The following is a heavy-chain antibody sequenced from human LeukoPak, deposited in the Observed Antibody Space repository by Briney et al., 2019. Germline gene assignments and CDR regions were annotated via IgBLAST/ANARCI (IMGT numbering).Heavy chain of an antibody. V-gene: IGHV4-39*07. D-gene: IGHD3-9*01. CDR1: GGSISSSNDY. CDR2: IYYSGST. CDR3: ASWPDILTGYSSGYYYYYMDV. J-gene: IGHJ6*03. Sequence: KPSETLSLTCTVSGGSISSSNDYWGWIRQSPGKGLEWIGSIYYSGSTYYNPSLKSRVTMSVDTSKNQFSLRLSSVTAADTAVYYCASWPDILTGYSSGYYYYYMDVWGKGTTVTVSS.